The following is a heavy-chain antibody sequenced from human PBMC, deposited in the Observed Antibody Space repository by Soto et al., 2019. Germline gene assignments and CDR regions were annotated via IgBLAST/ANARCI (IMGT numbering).Heavy chain of an antibody. CDR1: GFTFSNYA. Sequence: EVQLLESGGGWVRPGGSLRLSCAASGFTFSNYAMSWVRQAPGKGLEWVSSISGSGGITYIADSVKGRFTISRDNSKNTLYLQMNSLRAEDTAVYYCAKGYYDFWSGYINWGQGTLVTVSS. CDR2: ISGSGGIT. CDR3: AKGYYDFWSGYIN. D-gene: IGHD3-3*01. J-gene: IGHJ4*02. V-gene: IGHV3-23*01.